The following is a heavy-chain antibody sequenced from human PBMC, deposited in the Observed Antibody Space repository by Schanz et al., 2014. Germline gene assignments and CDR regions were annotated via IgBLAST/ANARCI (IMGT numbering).Heavy chain of an antibody. D-gene: IGHD5-12*01. Sequence: QVQLVQSGAEVKKPGSSMKVSCKASGGTFSTYPINWLRQAPGQGLEWMGRIIPSLGLAKYEQKFQDKVTITADTSTTTAYMELSGLRSEDTAVYYCARGPLGTSPWGQGTLVTVSS. CDR1: GGTFSTYP. CDR2: IIPSLGLA. V-gene: IGHV1-69*02. J-gene: IGHJ5*02. CDR3: ARGPLGTSP.